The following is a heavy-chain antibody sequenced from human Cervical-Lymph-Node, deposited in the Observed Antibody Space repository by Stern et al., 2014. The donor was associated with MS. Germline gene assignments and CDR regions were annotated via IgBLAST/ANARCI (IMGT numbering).Heavy chain of an antibody. Sequence: ESGPSLVRPTQTVTLTCTVSGFSLTAYGVGVGWVRQAPGKALEWLALIYWDDDDRYSQSLKNRLTIKKDTSKNQVVLTMTDMDPEDTGTYYCAHSFGSVSGTYSGMDVWGQGTTVTVS. CDR3: AHSFGSVSGTYSGMDV. J-gene: IGHJ6*02. V-gene: IGHV2-5*02. D-gene: IGHD1-7*01. CDR1: GFSLTAYGVG. CDR2: IYWDDDD.